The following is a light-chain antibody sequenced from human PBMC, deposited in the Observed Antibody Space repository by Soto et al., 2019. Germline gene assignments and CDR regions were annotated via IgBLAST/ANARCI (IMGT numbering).Light chain of an antibody. CDR3: SSYTSSSPYV. V-gene: IGLV2-14*01. J-gene: IGLJ1*01. CDR1: SSDVGGYNY. Sequence: QSALTQPVSVSGSPGQSITISCTGTSSDVGGYNYVSWYQQHPGKAPKLMIYEVRNRPSGVSHRFSGSKSANTASLTISGLQAEDEADYYCSSYTSSSPYVFGTGTKVTVL. CDR2: EVR.